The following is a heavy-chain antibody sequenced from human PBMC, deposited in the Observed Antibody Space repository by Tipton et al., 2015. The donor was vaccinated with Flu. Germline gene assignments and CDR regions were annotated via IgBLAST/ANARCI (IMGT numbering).Heavy chain of an antibody. D-gene: IGHD4-11*01. CDR1: GGSISSSSYY. V-gene: IGHV4-39*07. J-gene: IGHJ4*02. CDR2: IYYSGST. CDR3: ASNYDGSDY. Sequence: LRLSCTVSGGSISSSSYYWGWIRQPPGKGLEWIGSIYYSGSTYYNPSLKSRVTMSVDTSKNLFSLKLSSVTAADTAVYYCASNYDGSDYWGQGTLVTVSS.